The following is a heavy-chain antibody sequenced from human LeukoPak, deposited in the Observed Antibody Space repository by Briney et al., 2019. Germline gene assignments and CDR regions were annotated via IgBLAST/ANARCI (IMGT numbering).Heavy chain of an antibody. CDR1: GFTFSRYT. CDR2: ISDRGHRT. V-gene: IGHV3-23*01. CDR3: VKEFRAGWSFDY. Sequence: GGSLRLSCAASGFTFSRYTMTWVRQAPGKGLEWVSGISDRGHRTYYADSVKGRFTISRDNSKNTLYLQMNSLRAEDTAVYYCVKEFRAGWSFDYWGQGTLVTVSS. J-gene: IGHJ4*02. D-gene: IGHD5-24*01.